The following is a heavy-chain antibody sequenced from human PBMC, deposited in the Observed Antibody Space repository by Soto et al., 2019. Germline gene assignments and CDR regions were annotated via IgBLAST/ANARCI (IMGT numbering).Heavy chain of an antibody. D-gene: IGHD2-15*01. CDR3: AVGYCSGGSCRGSPYYYYYGMDF. J-gene: IGHJ6*02. Sequence: ASVKVSCKAFGYTFTTSGISCVGEAPGQGLEWMGWVSAYNGNTNYAQKLQGRDTKTTDTTTSTAYMELRSMRSDDTAVYYCAVGYCSGGSCRGSPYYYYYGMDFWGQGTTVTVSS. CDR2: VSAYNGNT. V-gene: IGHV1-18*01. CDR1: GYTFTTSG.